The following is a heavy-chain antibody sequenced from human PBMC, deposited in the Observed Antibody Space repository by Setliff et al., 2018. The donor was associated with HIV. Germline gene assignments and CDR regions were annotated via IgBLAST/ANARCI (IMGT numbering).Heavy chain of an antibody. CDR1: GGSISSYY. J-gene: IGHJ4*02. D-gene: IGHD3-9*01. CDR3: ARLRYYDILTGYAFDY. Sequence: SETLSLTCTVSGGSISSYYWSWIRQPPGKGLEWIGYIYYSGSTNYNPSLKSRVTISVDTSKKQFSLKLSSVTAADTAVYYCARLRYYDILTGYAFDYWGQGTLVTVSS. V-gene: IGHV4-59*08. CDR2: IYYSGST.